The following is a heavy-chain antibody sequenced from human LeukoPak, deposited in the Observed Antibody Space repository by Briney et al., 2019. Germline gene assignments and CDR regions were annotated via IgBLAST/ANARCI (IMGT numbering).Heavy chain of an antibody. CDR3: AKKVGLVSAPLYYFDL. V-gene: IGHV3-23*01. CDR1: GFTFSSHA. CDR2: TSGPGGSR. J-gene: IGHJ4*02. Sequence: GGSLRLSCAASGFTFSSHAMSWVRQAPGKGLEWVSATSGPGGSRDYADSVKGRFTISRDNSKNTLYLQMNSLRAEDTAIYYCAKKVGLVSAPLYYFDLWGQGTLVTVSS. D-gene: IGHD6-6*01.